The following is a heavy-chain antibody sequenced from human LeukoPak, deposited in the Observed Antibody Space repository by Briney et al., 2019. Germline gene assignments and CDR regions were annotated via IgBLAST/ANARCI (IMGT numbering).Heavy chain of an antibody. J-gene: IGHJ4*02. CDR3: AREATSGY. CDR1: GFTFSTYS. Sequence: GGSLRLSCVASGFTFSTYSLNWVRQAPGKGLEWVSYISSRSDTIYYTDSVKGRFTISRDNAKGSLYLQRNSLRADDKAVYYCAREATSGYWGRGTLVTVSS. CDR2: ISSRSDTI. V-gene: IGHV3-48*01.